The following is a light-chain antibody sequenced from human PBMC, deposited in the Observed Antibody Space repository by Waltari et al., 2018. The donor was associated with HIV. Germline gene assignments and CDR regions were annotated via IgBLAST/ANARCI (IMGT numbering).Light chain of an antibody. CDR3: SSYAGSNTLL. CDR2: EVS. J-gene: IGLJ2*01. Sequence: TISCTGTTKDVGLYNYVSWYQQNPGEAPKLIIFEVSKRPSGVPDRFSGSKSGNTASLTVSGLQSEDEADYFCSSYAGSNTLLFGGGTKLTVL. V-gene: IGLV2-8*01. CDR1: TKDVGLYNY.